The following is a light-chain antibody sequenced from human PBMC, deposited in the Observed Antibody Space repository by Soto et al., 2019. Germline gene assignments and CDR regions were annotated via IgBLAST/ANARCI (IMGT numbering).Light chain of an antibody. CDR3: QQYNSYSPT. CDR2: AAS. J-gene: IGKJ1*01. V-gene: IGKV1-16*01. CDR1: QNIRNY. Sequence: DIQMTQSPSSLSASVGDRVTITCRASQNIRNYLNWYQQRPGKTPNLLVYAASNLRGGVPSRFSGSGSGTVFTLTISSLHPDDFATYYCQQYNSYSPTFGQGTKVDIK.